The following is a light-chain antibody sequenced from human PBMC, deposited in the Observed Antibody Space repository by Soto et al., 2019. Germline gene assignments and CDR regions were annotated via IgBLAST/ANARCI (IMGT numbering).Light chain of an antibody. CDR3: AAWDDSLKAPV. J-gene: IGLJ3*02. CDR2: GYN. Sequence: QSVLTQPPSASGTPGQRVTISCSGSSSNIGSNTVNWYQQLPGTAPKLLTYGYNQRPSGVPDRISGSKSGTSASLAISGLQSEDEADYFCAAWDDSLKAPVFGGGTKLTVL. CDR1: SSNIGSNT. V-gene: IGLV1-44*01.